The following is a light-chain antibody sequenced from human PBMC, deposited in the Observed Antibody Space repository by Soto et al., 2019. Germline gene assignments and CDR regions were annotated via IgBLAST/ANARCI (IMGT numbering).Light chain of an antibody. CDR3: QRYNAWPIT. CDR2: GAS. J-gene: IGKJ5*01. Sequence: EIVMTQSPATRSVSPGDRATLSCRAGQSVSSNLAWYQQKPGQAPRLLIYGASTRATGIPARFSGSGSGTEFTLTISSLQSEDFAVYYCQRYNAWPITFGQGTRLDIK. V-gene: IGKV3-15*01. CDR1: QSVSSN.